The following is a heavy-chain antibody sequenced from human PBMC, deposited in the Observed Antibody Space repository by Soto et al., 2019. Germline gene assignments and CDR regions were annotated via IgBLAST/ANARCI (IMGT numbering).Heavy chain of an antibody. D-gene: IGHD3-10*01. CDR3: AKDLYYYGSGIRLSVPRYYYYGMDV. CDR2: ISYDGSNK. J-gene: IGHJ6*02. Sequence: GESLKISCAASGFTFSSYGMHWVRQAPGKGLEWVAVISYDGSNKYYADSVKDRFTISRDNSKNTLYLQMNSLRAEDTAVYYCAKDLYYYGSGIRLSVPRYYYYGMDVWGQGTTVTVSS. V-gene: IGHV3-30*18. CDR1: GFTFSSYG.